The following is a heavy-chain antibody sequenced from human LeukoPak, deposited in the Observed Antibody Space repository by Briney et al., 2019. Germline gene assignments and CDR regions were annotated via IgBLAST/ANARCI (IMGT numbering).Heavy chain of an antibody. CDR2: VYYAGIT. CDR1: GDSIGIYY. D-gene: IGHD6-19*01. V-gene: IGHV4-59*01. Sequence: SETLSLTCTVSGDSIGIYYWSWIRRPPGKGLEWIGHVYYAGITDYNPSLQSRVTISVDPSRNQLSLKLNSVTAADTAVYYCARQGYKSGWYPTFDFWGPGTQVIVSS. CDR3: ARQGYKSGWYPTFDF. J-gene: IGHJ4*02.